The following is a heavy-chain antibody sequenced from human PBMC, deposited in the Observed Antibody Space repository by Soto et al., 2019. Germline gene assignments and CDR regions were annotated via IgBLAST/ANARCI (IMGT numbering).Heavy chain of an antibody. V-gene: IGHV3-33*01. CDR3: ESKRRGATKTHSLDY. D-gene: IGHD1-26*01. Sequence: GGSLRLSCAASGFTFSSYGMHWVRQAPGKGLEWVAVIWYDGSNKYYADSVKGRFTISRDNSKNTLYLQMNSLRAEDTAVYYCESKRRGATKTHSLDYWGQGTLVTVYS. J-gene: IGHJ4*02. CDR1: GFTFSSYG. CDR2: IWYDGSNK.